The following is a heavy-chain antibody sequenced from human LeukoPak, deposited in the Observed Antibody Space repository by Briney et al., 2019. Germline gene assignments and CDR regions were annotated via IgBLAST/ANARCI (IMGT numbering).Heavy chain of an antibody. CDR2: MNPNSGNT. V-gene: IGHV1-8*01. CDR1: GYTFTSYD. CDR3: ARDPLGQWLLRPDY. Sequence: ASVKVSCKASGYTFTSYDINWVRQATGQGLEWMGWMNPNSGNTGYAQKFQGRVTMTRNTSISTAYMELSSLRSDDTAVYYCARDPLGQWLLRPDYWGQGTLVTVSS. J-gene: IGHJ4*02. D-gene: IGHD6-19*01.